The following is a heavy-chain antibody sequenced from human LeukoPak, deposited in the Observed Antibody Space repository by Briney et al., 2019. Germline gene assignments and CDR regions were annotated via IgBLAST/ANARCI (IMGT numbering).Heavy chain of an antibody. CDR1: GYDFTSYW. Sequence: GESLKISCKGSGYDFTSYWIGWVRQMPGKGLEWMGIIYPGDSNTRYSPSFQGQATISADKSISTAYLQWSSLKASDTAMYYCARYSAAGWSQLDYRGQGTLVTVSS. J-gene: IGHJ4*02. V-gene: IGHV5-51*01. CDR2: IYPGDSNT. D-gene: IGHD6-19*01. CDR3: ARYSAAGWSQLDY.